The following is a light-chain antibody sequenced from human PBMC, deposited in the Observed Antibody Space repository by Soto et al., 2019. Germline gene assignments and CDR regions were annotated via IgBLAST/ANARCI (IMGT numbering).Light chain of an antibody. CDR1: QSVSND. V-gene: IGKV3-15*01. CDR2: DAS. CDR3: QQYNNWPLA. J-gene: IGKJ4*01. Sequence: EIVMTQSPATLSVSPGERATLSCRASQSVSNDLVWYQQKPGQAPRLLIYDASTRATGVPARFSGSGSGTEFTLTISSLQSEDFAVYYCQQYNNWPLAFGGGTKVE.